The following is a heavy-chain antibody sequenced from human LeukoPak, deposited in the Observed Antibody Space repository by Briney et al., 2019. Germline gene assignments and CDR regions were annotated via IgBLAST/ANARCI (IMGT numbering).Heavy chain of an antibody. CDR2: MNPNSGNT. V-gene: IGHV1-8*01. J-gene: IGHJ6*02. Sequence: ASVKVSCKASGYTFTSYDINWERQATGQGLEWMGWMNPNSGNTGYAQKFQGRVTMTRNTSISTAYMELSSLRSEDTAVYYCARGQGYYDSSGYYYPRWGYYYYGMDVWGQGTTVTVSS. D-gene: IGHD3-22*01. CDR3: ARGQGYYDSSGYYYPRWGYYYYGMDV. CDR1: GYTFTSYD.